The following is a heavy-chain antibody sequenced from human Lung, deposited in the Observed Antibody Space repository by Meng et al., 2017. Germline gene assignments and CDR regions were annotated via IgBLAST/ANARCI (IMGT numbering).Heavy chain of an antibody. D-gene: IGHD3-10*01. CDR3: ARPTSTMVRGRITQFYYKLYAMDV. Sequence: ASVKVSCKASGYTFSSYAIHWVRQAPGQGLEWMGWISGYNGNTNYAQKFQGRVTMTTDTSTSTAYMELRSLRSDDTAVYYCARPTSTMVRGRITQFYYKLYAMDVWGQGTTVTVSS. CDR2: ISGYNGNT. V-gene: IGHV1-18*01. J-gene: IGHJ6*02. CDR1: GYTFSSYA.